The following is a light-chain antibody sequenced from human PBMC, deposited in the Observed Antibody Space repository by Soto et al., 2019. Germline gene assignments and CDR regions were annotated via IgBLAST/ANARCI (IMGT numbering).Light chain of an antibody. CDR1: QSVSSN. V-gene: IGKV3-20*01. CDR3: QQYGSSPEWT. Sequence: IVFTQSPAAXXXXXCEXXXLSCRSSQSVSSNLAWYQQKPGQAPRLLIYGASSRATGIPDRFSGSGSATDFTLTISRLEAEDFAVYYCQQYGSSPEWTFGQGTKVDIK. CDR2: GAS. J-gene: IGKJ1*01.